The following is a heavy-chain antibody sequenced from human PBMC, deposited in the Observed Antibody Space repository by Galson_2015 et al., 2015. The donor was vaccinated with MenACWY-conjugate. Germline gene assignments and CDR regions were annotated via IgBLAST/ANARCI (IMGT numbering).Heavy chain of an antibody. V-gene: IGHV1-3*01. CDR1: GYTFATYA. Sequence: KSGASVKVSCKASGYTFATYAIHWVRQAPGQRLEYLGWINAGNGNTRSAQKLQGRVTITRDTSANTAYMELSSLRSEDTAEYYCARASLGYGNDFFDLWGQGTLVTVSS. D-gene: IGHD5-18*01. J-gene: IGHJ4*02. CDR2: INAGNGNT. CDR3: ARASLGYGNDFFDL.